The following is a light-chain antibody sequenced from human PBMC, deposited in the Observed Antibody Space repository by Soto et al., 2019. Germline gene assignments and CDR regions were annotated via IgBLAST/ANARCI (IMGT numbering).Light chain of an antibody. CDR2: AAY. Sequence: DIQMTQSPSSLSASVGHRVTITCRASQGIRNDLHWYQQKPGKAPKRLIYAAYSLQSGVPSRFSGSGSGTEFTRTISNLQPEDFATYDCLQHNSFPPTFGGGTKVEIK. CDR1: QGIRND. J-gene: IGKJ4*01. V-gene: IGKV1-17*02. CDR3: LQHNSFPPT.